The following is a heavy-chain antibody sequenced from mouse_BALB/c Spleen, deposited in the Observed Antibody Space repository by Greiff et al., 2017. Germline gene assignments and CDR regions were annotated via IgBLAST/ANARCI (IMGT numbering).Heavy chain of an antibody. J-gene: IGHJ4*01. CDR3: TRKESLYYYAMDY. CDR2: IYPGNSDT. V-gene: IGHV1-5*01. Sequence: VQLKQSGTVLARPGASVKMSCKASGYTFTSYWMHWVKQRPGQGLEWIGAIYPGNSDTSYNQKFKGKAKLTAVTSTSTAYMELSSLTNEDSAVYYCTRKESLYYYAMDYWGQGTSVTVSS. CDR1: GYTFTSYW.